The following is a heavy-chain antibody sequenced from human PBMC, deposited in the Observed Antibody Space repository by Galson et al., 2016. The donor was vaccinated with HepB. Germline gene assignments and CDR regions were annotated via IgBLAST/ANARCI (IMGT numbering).Heavy chain of an antibody. CDR3: ARVTENYYDAS. V-gene: IGHV1-2*02. J-gene: IGHJ4*02. CDR2: INPNSGGT. D-gene: IGHD3-22*01. Sequence: SVKVSCKASGYTFTDYYTHWVRQAPGQGLEWMGWINPNSGGTDYAQKFQGRVTMTRDTSISTAYMELSRLRSDDTAVYYCARVTENYYDASWGQGTLIIVSS. CDR1: GYTFTDYY.